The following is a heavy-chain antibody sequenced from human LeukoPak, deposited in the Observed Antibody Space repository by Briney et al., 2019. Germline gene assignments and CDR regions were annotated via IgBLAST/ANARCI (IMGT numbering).Heavy chain of an antibody. D-gene: IGHD3-10*01. Sequence: GGSLRLSCAASGNYWMHWVRQAPGKGLVWVSHINSDGSWTSYADSVKGRFTISKDNAKNTVYLQMNSLRVEDTAVYYCAREHVTMVRGVSGVLRYGLDVWGQGTTVIVSS. CDR2: INSDGSWT. CDR3: AREHVTMVRGVSGVLRYGLDV. J-gene: IGHJ6*02. CDR1: GNYW. V-gene: IGHV3-74*01.